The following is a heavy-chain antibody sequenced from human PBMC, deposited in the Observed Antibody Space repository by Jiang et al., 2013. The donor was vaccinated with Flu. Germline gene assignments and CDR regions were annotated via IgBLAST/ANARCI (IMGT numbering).Heavy chain of an antibody. CDR2: ISWNSGSI. D-gene: IGHD4-17*01. J-gene: IGHJ2*01. CDR1: GXTFDDYV. Sequence: SGXTFDDYVMHWVRQAPGKGLEWVSGISWNSGSIGYADSVKGRFTISRDNAKNSLYLQMNSLRAEDTALYYCAKAFYGDPSSGYFDLWGRGTLVTVSS. V-gene: IGHV3-9*01. CDR3: AKAFYGDPSSGYFDL.